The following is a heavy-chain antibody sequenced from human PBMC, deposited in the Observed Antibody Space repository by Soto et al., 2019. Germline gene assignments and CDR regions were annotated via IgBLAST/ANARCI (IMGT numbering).Heavy chain of an antibody. CDR3: AREFSYHFDP. V-gene: IGHV4-4*07. Sequence: WGNLSITCTVSGDSISGYHWSWIRQPAGKGLEWIGRIYSSGTTNYKASLKSRVIMSVDTSKNQLSLKMNSMTAADTAVYYCAREFSYHFDPWGQGILVTVSS. J-gene: IGHJ5*02. CDR2: IYSSGTT. D-gene: IGHD2-2*01. CDR1: GDSISGYH.